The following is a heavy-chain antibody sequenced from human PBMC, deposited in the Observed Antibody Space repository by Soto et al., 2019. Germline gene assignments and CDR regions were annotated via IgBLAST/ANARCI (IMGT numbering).Heavy chain of an antibody. V-gene: IGHV4-59*08. CDR3: ARTPPRSAFDI. Sequence: PSETLSLTCTVSGGSITSYYWSWIRQPPGKGLEWIAYIYYSGSTNYNPSLKSRVTISVDTSKNQFSLKLSSVTAADTAVYYCARTPPRSAFDIWGQGTMVTVSS. CDR2: IYYSGST. D-gene: IGHD3-3*01. J-gene: IGHJ3*02. CDR1: GGSITSYY.